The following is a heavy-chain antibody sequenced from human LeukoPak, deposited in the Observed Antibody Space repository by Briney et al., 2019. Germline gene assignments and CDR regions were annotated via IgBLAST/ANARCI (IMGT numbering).Heavy chain of an antibody. D-gene: IGHD6-19*01. Sequence: PSETLSLTCTVSGGSISSYYWSGVRQPAGKALEGIGRIYTSGTTSYNPSLKSRVTISVDTSKNHFSLTLTSVTAADTAMYYCARGDTVTGTFDYWGQGALVTVSS. CDR2: IYTSGTT. CDR3: ARGDTVTGTFDY. J-gene: IGHJ4*02. V-gene: IGHV4-4*07. CDR1: GGSISSYY.